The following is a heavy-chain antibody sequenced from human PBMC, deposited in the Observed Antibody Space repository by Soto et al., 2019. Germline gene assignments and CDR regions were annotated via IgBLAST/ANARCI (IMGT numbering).Heavy chain of an antibody. Sequence: SETLSLTCTVSGGSITSSSYYWGWIRQPPGKGLEWIGSIDYSGSTYYNPSLKSRVTKSVDTSKNQFSLKLSSVTAADTAVYYCARQGYSGHDPIDYWGQGALVTVSS. CDR3: ARQGYSGHDPIDY. J-gene: IGHJ4*02. D-gene: IGHD5-12*01. CDR1: GGSITSSSYY. CDR2: IDYSGST. V-gene: IGHV4-39*01.